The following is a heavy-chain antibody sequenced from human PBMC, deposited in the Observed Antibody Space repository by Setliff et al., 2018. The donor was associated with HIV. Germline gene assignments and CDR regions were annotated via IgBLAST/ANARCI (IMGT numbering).Heavy chain of an antibody. V-gene: IGHV3-23*01. CDR2: VITNGGTT. CDR3: TRDPDTAMVLIYFDQ. D-gene: IGHD5-18*01. CDR1: GFNFNIYA. Sequence: GGSLRLSCAASGFNFNIYAMTWVRQAPGKGLDWVSSVITNGGTTFYADSVKGRFTISRDNSNNLLYLEMNNLRAEDTALYYCTRDPDTAMVLIYFDQWGQGTLVTVSS. J-gene: IGHJ4*02.